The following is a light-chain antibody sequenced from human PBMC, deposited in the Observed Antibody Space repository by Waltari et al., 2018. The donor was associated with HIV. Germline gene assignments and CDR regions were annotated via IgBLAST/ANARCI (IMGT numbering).Light chain of an antibody. CDR1: QSVSSN. V-gene: IGKV3-15*01. J-gene: IGKJ4*01. Sequence: ERVMTQSPATLSVSPGERATLSCRASQSVSSNLAWYQQKPGQAPRLLIYGASTRASGSPARFSGSGSGTEFTLTISSLQSEDFAVYYCQQYNNWPPKGLTFGGGTKVEIK. CDR2: GAS. CDR3: QQYNNWPPKGLT.